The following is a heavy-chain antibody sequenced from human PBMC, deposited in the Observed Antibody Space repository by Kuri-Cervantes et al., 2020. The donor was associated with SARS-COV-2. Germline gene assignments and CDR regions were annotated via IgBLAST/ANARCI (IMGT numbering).Heavy chain of an antibody. D-gene: IGHD4-17*01. CDR1: GGTFSSYA. V-gene: IGHV1-69*13. CDR2: IIPIFGTA. Sequence: SVKVSCKASGGTFSSYAISWVRQAPGQGLEWMGGIIPIFGTANYAQKFQGRVTITADESASTAYMELSSLRSEDTAVYYCARVEEYGDSHYYYYGMDVWGQGTTITVSS. CDR3: ARVEEYGDSHYYYYGMDV. J-gene: IGHJ6*02.